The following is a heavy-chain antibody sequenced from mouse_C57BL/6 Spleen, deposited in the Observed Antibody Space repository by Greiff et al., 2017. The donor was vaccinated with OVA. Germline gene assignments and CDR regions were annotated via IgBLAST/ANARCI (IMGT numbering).Heavy chain of an antibody. CDR1: GYTFTDYE. CDR3: TRGREAWFAY. J-gene: IGHJ3*01. Sequence: VQLQESGAELVRPGASVTLSCKASGYTFTDYEMHWVKQTPVHGLEWIGAIDPETGGTAYNQKFKGKAILTADKSSSTAYMELRSLTSEDSAVYYCTRGREAWFAYWGQGTLVTVSA. V-gene: IGHV1-15*01. CDR2: IDPETGGT.